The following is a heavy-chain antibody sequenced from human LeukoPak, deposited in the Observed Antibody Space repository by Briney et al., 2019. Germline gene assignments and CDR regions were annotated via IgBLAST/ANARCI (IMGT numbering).Heavy chain of an antibody. CDR2: IGSDGSTT. CDR1: GFTFSSNW. Sequence: GGSLRLSCAASGFTFSSNWVHWVRQAPGKGLVWVSRIGSDGSTTSYADSVKGRFTISRDNAKNTLYLQMNSLRVKDTAVYYCARSDYFENWGQGTLVTVSS. CDR3: ARSDYFEN. J-gene: IGHJ4*02. V-gene: IGHV3-74*01.